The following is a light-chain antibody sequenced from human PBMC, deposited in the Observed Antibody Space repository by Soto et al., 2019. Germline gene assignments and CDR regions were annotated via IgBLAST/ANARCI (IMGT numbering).Light chain of an antibody. CDR1: QSVSSN. J-gene: IGKJ2*01. Sequence: EIVMTQSPATLSVSPGERATLSCRASQSVSSNLAWYQQKPGQAPRLLIYGASTRATGIPARFSGSGSGTEFTLTISSLQSEDFAVDYCHQYNNWPPGTFGQGTKLAIK. CDR3: HQYNNWPPGT. CDR2: GAS. V-gene: IGKV3-15*01.